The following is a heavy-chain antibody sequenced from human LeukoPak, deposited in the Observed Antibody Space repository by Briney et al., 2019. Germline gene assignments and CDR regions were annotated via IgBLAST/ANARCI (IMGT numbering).Heavy chain of an antibody. Sequence: PGGSLRLSCAASGFTFSSYSMDWVRQAPGKGLEWVSSIGSSSSYIYYADSVKGRFTISRDNAKNSLYLQMNSLGAEDTAVYYCARLPLGSPCYYYMDVWGKGTTVTVSS. J-gene: IGHJ6*03. D-gene: IGHD3-10*01. CDR1: GFTFSSYS. CDR2: IGSSSSYI. CDR3: ARLPLGSPCYYYMDV. V-gene: IGHV3-21*01.